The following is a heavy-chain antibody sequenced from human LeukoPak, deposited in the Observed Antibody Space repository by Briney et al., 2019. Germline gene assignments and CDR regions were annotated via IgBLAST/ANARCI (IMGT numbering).Heavy chain of an antibody. CDR1: GYTFTSYY. J-gene: IGHJ5*02. Sequence: ASVKVSCKASGYTFTSYYMHWVRQAPGQGLEWMGTINHSGGSTGYAQKFQGRVTMTRDMSTSTVYMELSSLRSEDTAVYYCARTTTRRGFDPWGQGTLVTVSS. D-gene: IGHD4-17*01. V-gene: IGHV1-46*01. CDR2: INHSGGST. CDR3: ARTTTRRGFDP.